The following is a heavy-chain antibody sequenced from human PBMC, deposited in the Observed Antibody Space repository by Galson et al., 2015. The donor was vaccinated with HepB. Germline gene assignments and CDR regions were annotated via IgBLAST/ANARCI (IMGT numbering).Heavy chain of an antibody. CDR2: ISYDGSRK. D-gene: IGHD1-14*01. CDR1: GFTFNDYA. V-gene: IGHV3-30*04. CDR3: ARTDSASWPGGPGIYYYYYYAMDV. J-gene: IGHJ6*02. Sequence: SLRLSCAASGFTFNDYAMHWVRQAPAKGLEWVAVISYDGSRKHYADSVKGRFTISRDNSQNTLYLQMKSLSSEDTAVYYCARTDSASWPGGPGIYYYYYYAMDVWGQGTTVTVSS.